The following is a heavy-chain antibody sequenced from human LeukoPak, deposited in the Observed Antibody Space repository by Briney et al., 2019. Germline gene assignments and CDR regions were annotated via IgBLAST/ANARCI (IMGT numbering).Heavy chain of an antibody. J-gene: IGHJ6*02. D-gene: IGHD5-12*01. V-gene: IGHV1-58*02. CDR3: AAPRPDIVATMGPRGYYYGMDV. Sequence: GASVKVSFKASGFTFTSSAMQWVRQARGQRLEWIGWIVVGSGNTNYAQKFQERVTITRDMSTSTAYMELSSLRSEDTAVYYCAAPRPDIVATMGPRGYYYGMDVWGQGTTVTVSS. CDR1: GFTFTSSA. CDR2: IVVGSGNT.